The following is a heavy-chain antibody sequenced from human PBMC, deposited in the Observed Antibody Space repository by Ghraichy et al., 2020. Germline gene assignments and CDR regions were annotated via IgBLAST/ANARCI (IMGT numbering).Heavy chain of an antibody. CDR2: INPNSGGT. CDR1: GYTFTGYY. Sequence: ASVKVSCKASGYTFTGYYMHWVRQAPGQGLEWMGWINPNSGGTNYAQKFQGRVTMTRDTSISTAYMELSRLRSDDTAVYYCARDIPNSSGWQNDYWGRGTLVTVSS. V-gene: IGHV1-2*02. J-gene: IGHJ4*02. CDR3: ARDIPNSSGWQNDY. D-gene: IGHD6-19*01.